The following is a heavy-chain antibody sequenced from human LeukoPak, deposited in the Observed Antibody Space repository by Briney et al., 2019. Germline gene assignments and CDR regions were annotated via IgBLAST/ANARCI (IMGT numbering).Heavy chain of an antibody. D-gene: IGHD2-2*01. Sequence: GGSLRLSCAASGFTFSSFAMSWVRQAPGKGLEWVSAISGSGGSTYYADSVKGRFTISRDNSKNTLFLQMNSLRAEDTAVYYCAKDRSCTGSSCDVGSWGQGTMVTVSS. CDR3: AKDRSCTGSSCDVGS. CDR1: GFTFSSFA. CDR2: ISGSGGST. V-gene: IGHV3-23*01. J-gene: IGHJ3*01.